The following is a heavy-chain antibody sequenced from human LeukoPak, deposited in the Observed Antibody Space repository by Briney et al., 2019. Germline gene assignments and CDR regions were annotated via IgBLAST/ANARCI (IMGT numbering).Heavy chain of an antibody. V-gene: IGHV4-34*01. D-gene: IGHD5-18*01. CDR2: INHSGST. J-gene: IGHJ4*02. CDR1: GGSFSGYY. Sequence: PSDTLSLTCAVYGGSFSGYYWRWIRQPPGKGLEWIGEINHSGSTNYNPSLKGRVTISVDTSKTRFSLKLSSVTAADTAVYYCARGPYVGSYGTFDYWGQGTLVTVSS. CDR3: ARGPYVGSYGTFDY.